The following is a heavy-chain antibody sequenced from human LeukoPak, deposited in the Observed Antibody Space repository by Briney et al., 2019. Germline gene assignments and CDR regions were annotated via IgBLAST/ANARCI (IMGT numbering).Heavy chain of an antibody. CDR3: AREPTSGREPTSGRPLDY. CDR1: GGSTSGYF. J-gene: IGHJ4*02. CDR2: IYPSGIN. V-gene: IGHV4-4*07. Sequence: PSETLSLTCTVSGGSTSGYFWSWIRQPAGKGLEWIGRIYPSGINNYSPSLKGRVTMSLDTSKNHLSLNLSSVTAADTAVYYCAREPTSGREPTSGRPLDYWGQGTLVTVSS. D-gene: IGHD5-12*01.